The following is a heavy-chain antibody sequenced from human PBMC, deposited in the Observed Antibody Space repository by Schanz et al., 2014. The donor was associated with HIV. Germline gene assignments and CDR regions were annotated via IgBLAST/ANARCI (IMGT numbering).Heavy chain of an antibody. J-gene: IGHJ5*01. V-gene: IGHV3-23*01. CDR3: ARDKSNLGMDS. CDR1: GFTFNNYA. CDR2: ISESGGRT. Sequence: EVQLLDSGGGLVQPGGSLRLSCVASGFTFNNYAMTWVRQAPGKGLEWVSSISESGGRTYYADSVNGRFTISRDNSKNTLYLQMNTLRADDTAVYYCARDKSNLGMDSWGQGTLVTVSS.